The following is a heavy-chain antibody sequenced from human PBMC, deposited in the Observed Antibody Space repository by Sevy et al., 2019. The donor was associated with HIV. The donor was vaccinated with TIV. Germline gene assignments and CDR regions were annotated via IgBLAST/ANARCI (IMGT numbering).Heavy chain of an antibody. CDR1: GFTVDDYA. J-gene: IGHJ4*02. D-gene: IGHD4-17*01. Sequence: GGSLRLSCAASGFTVDDYAMHWVRQAPWKGLEWVSGISWNSGSIGYSSSVMGRFTISRDKAKNSLYLQMNSLSAEDTALYYCAKDINGDYLNYFDYWGQGTLVTVSS. V-gene: IGHV3-9*01. CDR3: AKDINGDYLNYFDY. CDR2: ISWNSGSI.